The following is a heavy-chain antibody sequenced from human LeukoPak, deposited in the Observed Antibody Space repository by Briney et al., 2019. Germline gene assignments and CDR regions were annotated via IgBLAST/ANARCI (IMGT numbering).Heavy chain of an antibody. CDR1: GFTFSNAW. CDR2: IKSKTDGGTT. V-gene: IGHV3-15*01. D-gene: IGHD3-22*01. CDR3: TRDSYYYDSSGYYSAY. J-gene: IGHJ4*02. Sequence: GGSLRLSCAASGFTFSNAWMSWVRQAPGKGLEWVGRIKSKTDGGTTDYAAPVKGRFTISRDDSKSIAYLQMNSLKTEDTAVYYCTRDSYYYDSSGYYSAYWGQGTLVTVSS.